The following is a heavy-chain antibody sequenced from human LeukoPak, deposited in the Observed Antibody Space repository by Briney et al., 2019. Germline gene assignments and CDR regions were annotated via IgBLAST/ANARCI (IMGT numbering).Heavy chain of an antibody. CDR1: GGSSSGYY. V-gene: IGHV4-59*01. Sequence: KPSETLSLTCAVYGGSSSGYYWSWIRQPPGKGLEWIGYIHSSGSTSYSPSLKSRVTFSVDTSKNHFSLKVTSMTAADTGVYYCARSLPGAIGAADFWGQGTLVTVSA. CDR2: IHSSGST. CDR3: ARSLPGAIGAADF. J-gene: IGHJ4*02. D-gene: IGHD6-13*01.